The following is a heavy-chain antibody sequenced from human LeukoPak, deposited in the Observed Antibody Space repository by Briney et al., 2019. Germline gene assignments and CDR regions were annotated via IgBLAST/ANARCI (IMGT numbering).Heavy chain of an antibody. D-gene: IGHD2-15*01. CDR1: GASFSGYY. V-gene: IGHV4-34*01. CDR2: IDHSGST. CDR3: VQGLSGRGDY. Sequence: SETLSLTCAVSGASFSGYYWTWIRQPPREGLEWIGEIDHSGSTNYNSSLKSRVTISVDTSKNQFSLRLNSVTAADTAVYCCVQGLSGRGDYWGQGTLVTVSS. J-gene: IGHJ4*02.